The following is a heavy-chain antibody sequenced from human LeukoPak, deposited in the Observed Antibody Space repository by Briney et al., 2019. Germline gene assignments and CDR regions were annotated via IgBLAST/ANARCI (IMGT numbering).Heavy chain of an antibody. D-gene: IGHD5-18*01. CDR3: ARDNGGSAMAYYYYYYMDV. CDR2: MNPNSGNT. V-gene: IGHV1-8*01. Sequence: ASVKVSCKASGYTFTSYDINWVRQAAGQGLEWMGWMNPNSGNTGYAQKFQGRVTMTRNTSISTAYMELSSLRSEDTAVYYCARDNGGSAMAYYYYYYMDVWGKGTTVTISS. J-gene: IGHJ6*03. CDR1: GYTFTSYD.